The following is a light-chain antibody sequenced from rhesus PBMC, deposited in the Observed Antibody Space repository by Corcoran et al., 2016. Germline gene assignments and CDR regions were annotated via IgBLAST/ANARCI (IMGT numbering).Light chain of an antibody. V-gene: IGKV1-22*01. Sequence: DIQMTQSPSSLSASVGDTVTITCRASQGISSWLAWYQQNPGKAPKLLIYKASNLQSGVPSRFSGSGSGTDFTLTISSLQSEDFATYYCQQYSSRPLTFGGGTKVELK. CDR1: QGISSW. CDR2: KAS. CDR3: QQYSSRPLT. J-gene: IGKJ4*01.